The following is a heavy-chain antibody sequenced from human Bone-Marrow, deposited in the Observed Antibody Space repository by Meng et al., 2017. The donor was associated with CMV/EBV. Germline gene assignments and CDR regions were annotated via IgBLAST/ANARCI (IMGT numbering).Heavy chain of an antibody. CDR1: GFAFSNYW. D-gene: IGHD6-25*01. CDR2: ISGDGRTT. V-gene: IGHV3-74*01. J-gene: IGHJ4*02. CDR3: AKDYAVAAGFDY. Sequence: EVQLVESGGGLVQPGGSLRLSCAASGFAFSNYWMHWVRQGPGKGLVWVSRISGDGRTTSYADSVKGRFTISRDNAKNTLYLQMNSLGAEDTAVYYCAKDYAVAAGFDYWGQGTLVTVSS.